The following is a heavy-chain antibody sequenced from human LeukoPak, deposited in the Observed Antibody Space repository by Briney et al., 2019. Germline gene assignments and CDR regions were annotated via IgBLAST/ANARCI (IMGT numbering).Heavy chain of an antibody. CDR1: GYTFTGYY. D-gene: IGHD4-23*01. J-gene: IGHJ4*02. V-gene: IGHV1-2*02. CDR3: ARETYGGNPEARYYFDY. CDR2: INPNSGGT. Sequence: ASVKVSCKASGYTFTGYYMHWVRQAPGQGLEWMGWINPNSGGTNYAQKFQGRVTMTRDTSISTAYMELSRLRSDDTAVYYCARETYGGNPEARYYFDYWGQGTLVTVSS.